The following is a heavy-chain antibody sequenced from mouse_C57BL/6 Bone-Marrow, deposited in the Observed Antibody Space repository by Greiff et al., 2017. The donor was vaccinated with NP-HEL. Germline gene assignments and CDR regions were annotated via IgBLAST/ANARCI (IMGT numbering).Heavy chain of an antibody. CDR3: ARQLRLQFAY. Sequence: QVQLQQPGAELVKPGASVKLSCKASGYTFTSYWMHWVKQRPGQGLEWIGDIYPGSGSTNYNEKFKSKATLTVDTSSSTAYMQLSSLTSEDSAVYYCARQLRLQFAYWGQGTLVTVSA. CDR1: GYTFTSYW. CDR2: IYPGSGST. V-gene: IGHV1-55*01. J-gene: IGHJ3*01. D-gene: IGHD3-2*02.